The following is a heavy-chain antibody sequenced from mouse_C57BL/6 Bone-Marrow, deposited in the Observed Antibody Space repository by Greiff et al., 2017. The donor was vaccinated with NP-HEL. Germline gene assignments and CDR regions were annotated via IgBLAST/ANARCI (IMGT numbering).Heavy chain of an antibody. CDR3: ARLGEVWFAY. CDR2: IYPGDGDT. J-gene: IGHJ3*01. V-gene: IGHV1-82*01. Sequence: VQLQQSGPELVKPGASVKISCKASGYAFSSSWMNWVKQRPGKGLEWIGRIYPGDGDTNYNGKFKGKATLTADKSSSTAYMQLSSLTSEDSAVYFCARLGEVWFAYWGQGTLVTVSA. CDR1: GYAFSSSW. D-gene: IGHD2-14*01.